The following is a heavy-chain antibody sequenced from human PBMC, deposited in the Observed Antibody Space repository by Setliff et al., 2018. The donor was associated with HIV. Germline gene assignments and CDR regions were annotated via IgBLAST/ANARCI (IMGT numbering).Heavy chain of an antibody. V-gene: IGHV4-59*01. CDR2: IYYSGST. CDR1: GGSISSDY. J-gene: IGHJ4*02. CDR3: ARVSAGKDYYDSSGYYYRFDY. D-gene: IGHD3-22*01. Sequence: SETLSLTCTVSGGSISSDYWSWIRQPPGKGMEWIGFIYYSGSTNYNPSLKSRVTISVDTSTNQFSLKLNSVTAADTAVYYCARVSAGKDYYDSSGYYYRFDYWGQGTLVTVSS.